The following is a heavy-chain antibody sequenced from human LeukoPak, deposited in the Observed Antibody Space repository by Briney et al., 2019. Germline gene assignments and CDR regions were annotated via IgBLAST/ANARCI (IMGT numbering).Heavy chain of an antibody. Sequence: ASVKVSCKASGYIFTTYDIGWVRQAPGQGLEWMGWLNPNSGNAGYAQKFQGRVTISRNTSISTAHMELSSLRSDDTAIYYCARRKFLGWFDPWGQGTLVTVSS. CDR3: ARRKFLGWFDP. CDR1: GYIFTTYD. CDR2: LNPNSGNA. V-gene: IGHV1-8*03. J-gene: IGHJ5*02. D-gene: IGHD7-27*01.